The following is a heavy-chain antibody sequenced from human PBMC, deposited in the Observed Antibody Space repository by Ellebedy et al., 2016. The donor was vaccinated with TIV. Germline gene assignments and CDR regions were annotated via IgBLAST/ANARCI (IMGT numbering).Heavy chain of an antibody. CDR3: AGAPIAAAGRKGFWFDP. D-gene: IGHD6-13*01. J-gene: IGHJ5*02. CDR2: IYYSGST. Sequence: MPSETLSLTCTFSGGSISSYYWRWIRQPPGKGLEWIGYIYYSGSTNYNPSLKSRVTISVDTSKNQFSLKLSSVTAADTAVYYCAGAPIAAAGRKGFWFDPWGQGTLVTVSS. CDR1: GGSISSYY. V-gene: IGHV4-59*01.